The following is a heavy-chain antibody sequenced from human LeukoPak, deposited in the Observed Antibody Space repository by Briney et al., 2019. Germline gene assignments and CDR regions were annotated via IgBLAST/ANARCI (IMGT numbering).Heavy chain of an antibody. CDR2: IYNDGST. V-gene: IGHV3-53*01. Sequence: GGSLRLSCAASGLTVSSSYMSWVRQAPGKGLEWVSIIYNDGSTYYADSMKGRFTISRDNSKNTRYLQVNSLRAEDTAMYYCARNILFAFDIWGQGTMVTVSS. J-gene: IGHJ3*02. CDR3: ARNILFAFDI. CDR1: GLTVSSSY.